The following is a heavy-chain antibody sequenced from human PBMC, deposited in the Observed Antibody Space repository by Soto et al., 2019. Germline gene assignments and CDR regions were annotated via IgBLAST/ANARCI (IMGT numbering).Heavy chain of an antibody. Sequence: SETVSLTCAVYGGSFSGYYGSWIRQTPGKGLEWIGEINHSGRTNYNPSLKSRVTISVETSKNQFSLKLSSVTAADTAVYYCAGFVGGPLHYYYYMDVWGKGTTVTVSS. V-gene: IGHV4-34*01. CDR2: INHSGRT. D-gene: IGHD2-15*01. CDR3: AGFVGGPLHYYYYMDV. J-gene: IGHJ6*03. CDR1: GGSFSGYY.